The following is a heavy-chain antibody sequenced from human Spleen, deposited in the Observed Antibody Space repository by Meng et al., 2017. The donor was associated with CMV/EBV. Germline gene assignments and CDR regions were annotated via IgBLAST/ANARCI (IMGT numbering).Heavy chain of an antibody. Sequence: GESLKISCAASAFAVDGYVMRCVRRAPGKGLERVFVFNWIGGGTCYGDSVKGRHTFSRDSARDSLHLQMSCLRAEDTALYYCARECYDSSGYYGLDVWGQGTTVTVSS. V-gene: IGHV3-20*04. CDR1: AFAVDGYV. CDR2: FNWIGGGT. J-gene: IGHJ6*02. CDR3: ARECYDSSGYYGLDV. D-gene: IGHD3-22*01.